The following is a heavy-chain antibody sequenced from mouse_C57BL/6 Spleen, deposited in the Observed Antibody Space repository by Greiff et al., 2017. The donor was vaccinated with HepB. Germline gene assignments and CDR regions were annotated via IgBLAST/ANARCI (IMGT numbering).Heavy chain of an antibody. CDR2: IDPENGDT. CDR1: GFNIKDDY. Sequence: EVKLQESGAELVRPGASVKLSCTASGFNIKDDYMHWVKQRPEQGLEWIGWIDPENGDTEYASKFQGKATITADTSSNTAYLQLSSLTSEDTAVYCCTTGSAWFAYWGQGTLVTVSA. V-gene: IGHV14-4*01. J-gene: IGHJ3*01. CDR3: TTGSAWFAY.